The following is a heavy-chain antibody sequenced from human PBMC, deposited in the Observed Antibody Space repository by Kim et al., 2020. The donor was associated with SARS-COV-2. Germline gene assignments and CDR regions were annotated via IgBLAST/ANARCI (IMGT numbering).Heavy chain of an antibody. V-gene: IGHV1-2*02. CDR1: GYTFIDYY. J-gene: IGHJ4*02. CDR2: INPNSGGT. Sequence: ASVKVYCKASGYTFIDYYMHWVRQAPGQGLEWMGWINPNSGGTNYAQKFQGRVTMTRDTSISTAYMELSRLRSDDTAVYYCARGRRSGYYFCDYWGQGTLVTVSS. D-gene: IGHD3-22*01. CDR3: ARGRRSGYYFCDY.